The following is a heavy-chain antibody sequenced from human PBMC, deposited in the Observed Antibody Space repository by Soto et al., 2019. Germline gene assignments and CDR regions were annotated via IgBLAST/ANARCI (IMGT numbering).Heavy chain of an antibody. CDR3: VGDSHGDY. CDR1: GFTFSNYW. CDR2: IDHAGTT. J-gene: IGHJ4*02. Sequence: EVQLVDSGGGLVQPGGSLRLSCAGSGFTFSNYWMHWVRQAPGKGLEWVSSIDHAGTTDYADSVRGLFPSSRDNAETTLYLQMISLSPEDTAVYYCVGDSHGDYWCQGTVVTVSS. V-gene: IGHV3-74*01.